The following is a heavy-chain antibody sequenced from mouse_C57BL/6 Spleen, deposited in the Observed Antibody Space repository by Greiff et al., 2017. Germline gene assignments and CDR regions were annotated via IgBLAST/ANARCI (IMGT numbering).Heavy chain of an antibody. J-gene: IGHJ2*01. Sequence: EVLLVESGGGLVKPGGSLKLSCAASGFTFSDYGMHWVRQAPEKGLEWVAYISSGSSTNYYADTVKGRFTIARDNAKYTLFLQMTSRRSEDTAMYDCARQEEYYEDDFDYWGQGTTLTVSS. CDR1: GFTFSDYG. V-gene: IGHV5-17*01. CDR3: ARQEEYYEDDFDY. CDR2: ISSGSSTN. D-gene: IGHD1-1*01.